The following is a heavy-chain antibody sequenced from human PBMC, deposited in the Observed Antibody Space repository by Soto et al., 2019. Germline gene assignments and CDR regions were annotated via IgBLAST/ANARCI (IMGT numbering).Heavy chain of an antibody. CDR2: IRQDGSEK. V-gene: IGHV3-7*01. Sequence: EVQLVESGGGLVQPGRSLRLSCAASGFTFRSYWMSWVRQAPGKGLEWVADIRQDGSEKYYVDSVKGRFTISRDNAENSQDLQKNSLRAGETAVYYCEKEGPCDCNSNSCRGSRLDPWGQGTLVTDSA. D-gene: IGHD2-2*01. CDR1: GFTFRSYW. J-gene: IGHJ5*02. CDR3: EKEGPCDCNSNSCRGSRLDP.